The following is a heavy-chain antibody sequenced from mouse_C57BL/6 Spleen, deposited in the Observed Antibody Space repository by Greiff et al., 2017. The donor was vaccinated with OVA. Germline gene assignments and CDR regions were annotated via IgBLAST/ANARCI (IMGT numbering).Heavy chain of an antibody. J-gene: IGHJ2*01. Sequence: QVQLQQPGAELVKPGASVKLSCKASGYTFTSYWMQWVKQRPGQGLEWIGEIDPSDSYTNYNQKFKGKATLTVDTSSSTAYMQLSSLTSEDSAVYYCARSKENYFDYWGQGTTLTVSS. CDR1: GYTFTSYW. V-gene: IGHV1-50*01. CDR2: IDPSDSYT. CDR3: ARSKENYFDY.